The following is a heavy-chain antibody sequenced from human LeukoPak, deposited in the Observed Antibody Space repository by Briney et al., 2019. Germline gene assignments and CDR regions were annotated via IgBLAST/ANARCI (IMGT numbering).Heavy chain of an antibody. CDR1: GSPFTSYW. D-gene: IGHD3-10*01. Sequence: GESLKISCQGSGSPFTSYWIGWVRQMPGKGLEWMGIIYPGDSDTRYSPSFQGQVTISADKSISTAYLQWSSLKASDTAMYYCARRTRGFGELDWGQGTLVTVSS. CDR2: IYPGDSDT. V-gene: IGHV5-51*01. J-gene: IGHJ4*02. CDR3: ARRTRGFGELD.